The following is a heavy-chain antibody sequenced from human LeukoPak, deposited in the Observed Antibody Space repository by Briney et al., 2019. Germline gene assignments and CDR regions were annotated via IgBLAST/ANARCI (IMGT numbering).Heavy chain of an antibody. CDR3: ARDGVEGIAAAGSKNY. CDR1: GYTFTGYY. V-gene: IGHV1-2*02. J-gene: IGHJ4*02. Sequence: ASVKVSCKASGYTFTGYYMHWVRQAPGQGLEWMGWINPNSGGTNYAQKFQGRVTMTRDTSISTAYMELSRLRSDDTAVYYCARDGVEGIAAAGSKNYWGQGTLVTVSS. D-gene: IGHD6-13*01. CDR2: INPNSGGT.